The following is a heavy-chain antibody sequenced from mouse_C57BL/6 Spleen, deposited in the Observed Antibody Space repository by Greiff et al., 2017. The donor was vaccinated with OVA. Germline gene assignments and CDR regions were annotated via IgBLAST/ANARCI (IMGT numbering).Heavy chain of an antibody. CDR2: IDPETGGT. J-gene: IGHJ2*01. CDR3: TRGGITTVVDY. Sequence: VQLQQSGAELVRPGASVTLSCKASGYTFTDYAMHWVKQTPVQGLEWIGAIDPETGGTAYNQEFKGKAILTADKSSSTAYMELRSLTSEDSAVYDCTRGGITTVVDYWGQGTTLTVSS. CDR1: GYTFTDYA. D-gene: IGHD1-1*01. V-gene: IGHV1-15*01.